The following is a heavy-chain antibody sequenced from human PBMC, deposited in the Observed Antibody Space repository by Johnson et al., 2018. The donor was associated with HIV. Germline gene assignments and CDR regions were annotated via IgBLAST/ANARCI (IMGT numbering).Heavy chain of an antibody. Sequence: VQLVESGGGLVQPGGSLRLSCAASGFTFSSYGMHWVRQAPGKGLEWVAVIWYDGSNKYYADSVKGRFTISRDNSKNTLYLQMNSLRAEDTALYYCARVRAYGDFDSGAFDIWGQGTMVTVSS. V-gene: IGHV3-33*01. CDR1: GFTFSSYG. CDR2: IWYDGSNK. CDR3: ARVRAYGDFDSGAFDI. J-gene: IGHJ3*02. D-gene: IGHD4-17*01.